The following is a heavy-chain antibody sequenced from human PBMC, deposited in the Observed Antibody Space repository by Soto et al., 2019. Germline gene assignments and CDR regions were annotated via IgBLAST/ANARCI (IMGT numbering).Heavy chain of an antibody. Sequence: QVQLQESGPGLVKPSQTLSLTCTVSGGSISSGGYYWSWIRQHPGKGLEWIGYIYYSGSTYYNPSLKSRVTISVDTSKNQFSLKLSSVTAADTAVYYCARDRMTTFLRVHWYFDLWGRGTLVTVSS. V-gene: IGHV4-31*03. CDR2: IYYSGST. CDR1: GGSISSGGYY. D-gene: IGHD3-16*01. J-gene: IGHJ2*01. CDR3: ARDRMTTFLRVHWYFDL.